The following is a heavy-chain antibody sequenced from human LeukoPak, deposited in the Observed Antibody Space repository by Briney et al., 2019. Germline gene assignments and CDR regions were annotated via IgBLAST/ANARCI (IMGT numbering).Heavy chain of an antibody. Sequence: SETLSLTCAVYGGSFSGYYWSWIHQPPGKGLEWIGEINHSGSTNYNPSLKSRVTISVDTSKNQFSLKLSSVTAADTAVYYCARNWYYDFWSGYLLGFYYMDVWGKGTTVTVSS. V-gene: IGHV4-34*01. J-gene: IGHJ6*03. CDR1: GGSFSGYY. CDR3: ARNWYYDFWSGYLLGFYYMDV. D-gene: IGHD3-3*01. CDR2: INHSGST.